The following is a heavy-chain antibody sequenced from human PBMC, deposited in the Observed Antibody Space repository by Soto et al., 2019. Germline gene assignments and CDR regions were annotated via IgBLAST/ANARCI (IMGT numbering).Heavy chain of an antibody. CDR2: ISYDGSNK. CDR1: GFTFSSYG. V-gene: IGHV3-30*18. J-gene: IGHJ6*02. CDR3: AKDPRVQLERDRYYYYGMDV. D-gene: IGHD1-1*01. Sequence: QVQLVESGGGVVQPGRSLRLSCAASGFTFSSYGMHWVRQAPGKGLEWVAVISYDGSNKYYADSVKGRFTISRDNSKNKLYLQMNSLRAEDTAVYYCAKDPRVQLERDRYYYYGMDVWGQGTTVTVAS.